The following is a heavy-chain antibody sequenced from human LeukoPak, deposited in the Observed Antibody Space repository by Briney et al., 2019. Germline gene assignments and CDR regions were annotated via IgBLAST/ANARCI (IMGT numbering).Heavy chain of an antibody. V-gene: IGHV3-30*02. CDR1: GFTFSSYG. D-gene: IGHD1-26*01. CDR3: AKDSWEVGATSEIDY. Sequence: PGGSLRLSCAASGFTFSSYGMHWVRQAPGKGLDWVAFIRYDGSDKYYADSVKGRFTISRDNSKNKVYLQMNSLRAEDTAVYYCAKDSWEVGATSEIDYWGQGTLVTVSS. J-gene: IGHJ4*02. CDR2: IRYDGSDK.